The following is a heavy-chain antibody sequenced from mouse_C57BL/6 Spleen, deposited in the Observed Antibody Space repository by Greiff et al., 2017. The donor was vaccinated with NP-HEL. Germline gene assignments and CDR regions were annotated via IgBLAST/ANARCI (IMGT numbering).Heavy chain of an antibody. CDR3: ARDYDEGVWFAY. V-gene: IGHV5-17*01. J-gene: IGHJ3*01. CDR1: GFTFSDYG. Sequence: EVMLVESGGGLVKPGGSLKLSCAASGFTFSDYGMHWVRQAPEKGLEWVAYISSGSSTIYYADTVKGRFTIARDNAKNTLFLQMTSLRSEDTAMYYCARDYDEGVWFAYWGQGTLVTVSA. CDR2: ISSGSSTI. D-gene: IGHD2-4*01.